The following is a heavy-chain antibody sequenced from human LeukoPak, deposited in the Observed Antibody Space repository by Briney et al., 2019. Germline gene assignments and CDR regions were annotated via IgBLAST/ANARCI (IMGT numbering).Heavy chain of an antibody. Sequence: GGSLRLSCAASGFTFSSYWMSWVRQAPGKGLEWVANIKEDGGEIHFMDSMKGRFTISRDNAKNSLYLQMNSLRGDDTAVYYCARSGYSHSWDYWGQGTLVIVSS. J-gene: IGHJ4*02. CDR3: ARSGYSHSWDY. D-gene: IGHD1-26*01. V-gene: IGHV3-7*03. CDR2: IKEDGGEI. CDR1: GFTFSSYW.